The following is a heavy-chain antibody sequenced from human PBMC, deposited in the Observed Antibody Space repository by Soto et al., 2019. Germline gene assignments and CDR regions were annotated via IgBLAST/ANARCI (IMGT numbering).Heavy chain of an antibody. V-gene: IGHV4-59*01. CDR2: IYNSGIT. J-gene: IGHJ6*02. D-gene: IGHD6-13*01. Sequence: ESLSLTCTVPGGSISGDYWSWIRQPPGKALEWIGYIYNSGITNYNPSLKSRVTISVDTSKNQFSLKLSSVTAADTAVYYCARVFRHGTYDMDVCGQGTTVTVSS. CDR3: ARVFRHGTYDMDV. CDR1: GGSISGDY.